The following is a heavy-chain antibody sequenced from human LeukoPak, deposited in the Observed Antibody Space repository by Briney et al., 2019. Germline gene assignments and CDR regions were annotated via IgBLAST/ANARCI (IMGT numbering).Heavy chain of an antibody. J-gene: IGHJ6*03. D-gene: IGHD4-11*01. CDR2: IKHGGST. V-gene: IGHV4-34*01. Sequence: PSETLSLTCAVYGGSFSNSSWSWIRQPPGQGLEWIGEIKHGGSTNYNPSLKSRVTISLDTSKNQFSLKLTSVTAADTAVYYCARAPPTVTTLYYYYYYMDVWGKGTTVTASS. CDR3: ARAPPTVTTLYYYYYYMDV. CDR1: GGSFSNSS.